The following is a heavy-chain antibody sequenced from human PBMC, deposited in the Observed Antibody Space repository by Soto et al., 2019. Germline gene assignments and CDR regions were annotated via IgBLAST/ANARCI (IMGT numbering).Heavy chain of an antibody. Sequence: ASVKVSCKVSGYTLTELSMHWVRQAPGKGLEWMGGFDPEDGETIYAQKFQGRVTITEDTSTDTAYMELSSLRSEDTAVYYCAADWDPYIIGVFKGYAFDIWGQGTMVTVSS. V-gene: IGHV1-24*01. CDR2: FDPEDGET. D-gene: IGHD3-3*01. CDR3: AADWDPYIIGVFKGYAFDI. CDR1: GYTLTELS. J-gene: IGHJ3*02.